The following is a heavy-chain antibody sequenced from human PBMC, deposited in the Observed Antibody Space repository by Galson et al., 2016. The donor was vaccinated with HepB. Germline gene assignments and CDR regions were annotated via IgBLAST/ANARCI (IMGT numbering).Heavy chain of an antibody. Sequence: CAISGDSVSSNSAAWNWIRQSPSRGLEWLGRTYNRSKWYNDYAVSVKSRITINPDTSKNQFSRQLNSVTPEDTAVYYCARDETRYNSSLNYYYYYYMDVWGKGTTVTVSS. J-gene: IGHJ6*03. CDR3: ARDETRYNSSLNYYYYYYMDV. CDR1: GDSVSSNSAA. D-gene: IGHD6-13*01. CDR2: TYNRSKWYN. V-gene: IGHV6-1*01.